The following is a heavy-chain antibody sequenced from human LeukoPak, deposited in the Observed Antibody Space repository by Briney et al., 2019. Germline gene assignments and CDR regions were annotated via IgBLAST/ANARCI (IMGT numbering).Heavy chain of an antibody. D-gene: IGHD3-16*01. Sequence: GASVKVSCKASEYTFTDNYMHWVRQAPGQGLEWMGWISPNSGVTNYAQKFQGRVTLTRDTSIRTAYMELSRLTSDDTAIYYCARWVSYTGLDCWGQGTLVTVS. J-gene: IGHJ4*02. CDR3: ARWVSYTGLDC. V-gene: IGHV1-2*02. CDR2: ISPNSGVT. CDR1: EYTFTDNY.